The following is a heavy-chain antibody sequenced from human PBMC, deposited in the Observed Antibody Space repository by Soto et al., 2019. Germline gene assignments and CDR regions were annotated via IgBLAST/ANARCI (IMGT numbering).Heavy chain of an antibody. D-gene: IGHD3-22*01. V-gene: IGHV3-21*01. CDR3: ARLSSGSIDY. Sequence: GGSQRLSYGASGFPFSTYVMKWVRQAPGKGLEWVSSMSTNSYYIYYADSVKGRFTISRDNAKNSLYLQMNSLRVEDTAVYYCARLSSGSIDYWGQGTRVTVSA. J-gene: IGHJ4*02. CDR2: MSTNSYYI. CDR1: GFPFSTYV.